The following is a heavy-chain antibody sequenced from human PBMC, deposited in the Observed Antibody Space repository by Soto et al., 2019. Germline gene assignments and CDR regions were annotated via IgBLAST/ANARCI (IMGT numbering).Heavy chain of an antibody. V-gene: IGHV4-4*07. Sequence: SETLSLTCTVSGGSISSYYWSWIRAPGGKGLEWIGRIYNSGSTNYNPSLTSRFTISVDTSTNQFYLKLSSLTAADTAVYYSARGDDSDHYYYYGMDVGGQGTSVTVAS. CDR3: ARGDDSDHYYYYGMDV. J-gene: IGHJ6*02. CDR2: IYNSGST. D-gene: IGHD3-3*01. CDR1: GGSISSYY.